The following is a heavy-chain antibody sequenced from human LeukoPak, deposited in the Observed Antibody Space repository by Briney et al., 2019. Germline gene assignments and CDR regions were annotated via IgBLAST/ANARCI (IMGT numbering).Heavy chain of an antibody. CDR2: ISSSSSYI. CDR1: GFTFSSYS. CDR3: ARDHTVGQWPTHFDS. J-gene: IGHJ4*02. Sequence: GGPLRLSCAASGFTFSSYSMNWVRQAPGKGLEWVSSISSSSSYIYHADSVKGRFTISRDNAKNSLYLQMNSLRAEDTAVYYCARDHTVGQWPTHFDSWGQGTLVTVSS. V-gene: IGHV3-21*01. D-gene: IGHD6-19*01.